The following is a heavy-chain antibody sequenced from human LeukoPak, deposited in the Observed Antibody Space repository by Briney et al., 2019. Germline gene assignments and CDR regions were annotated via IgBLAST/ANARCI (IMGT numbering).Heavy chain of an antibody. Sequence: GASVKVSCKASGGTFSSYAISWVRQAPGQGLEWMGGIIPIFGTANYAQKFQGRVTITADESTSTAYMELRSLRSDDTAVYYCARKLSGSYLFDYWGQGTLVTVSS. CDR1: GGTFSSYA. J-gene: IGHJ4*02. D-gene: IGHD1-26*01. V-gene: IGHV1-69*13. CDR2: IIPIFGTA. CDR3: ARKLSGSYLFDY.